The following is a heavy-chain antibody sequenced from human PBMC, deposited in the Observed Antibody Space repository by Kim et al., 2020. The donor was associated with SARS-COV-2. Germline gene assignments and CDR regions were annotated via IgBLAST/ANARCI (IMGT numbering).Heavy chain of an antibody. J-gene: IGHJ4*02. D-gene: IGHD6-19*01. CDR3: ATDIFLGSGWWKGAFDY. V-gene: IGHV1-24*01. CDR2: FDPEDGET. CDR1: GYTLTELS. Sequence: ASVKVSCKVSGYTLTELSMHWVRQAPGKGLEWMGGFDPEDGETIYAQKFQGRVTMTEDTSTDTAYMELSSLRSEDTAVYYCATDIFLGSGWWKGAFDYWGQGTLVTVSS.